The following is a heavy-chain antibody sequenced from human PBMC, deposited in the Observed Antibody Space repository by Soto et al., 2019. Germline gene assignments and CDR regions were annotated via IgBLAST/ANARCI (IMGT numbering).Heavy chain of an antibody. CDR1: GFIFSSHW. V-gene: IGHV3-7*01. Sequence: GGSLRLSCGTSGFIFSSHWMTWVRQAPGKGLEWVADIKPDGSDKHYVDSVKGGFTISRDNAEHSLYLQMSSLRAEDTAVYYCARLYGSVSTFDYWGQGTLVTVSS. CDR3: ARLYGSVSTFDY. CDR2: IKPDGSDK. D-gene: IGHD6-25*01. J-gene: IGHJ4*02.